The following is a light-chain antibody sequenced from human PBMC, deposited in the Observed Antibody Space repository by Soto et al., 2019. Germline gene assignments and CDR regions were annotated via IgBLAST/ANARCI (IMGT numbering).Light chain of an antibody. CDR1: SSDVGGYNY. CDR2: EVS. CDR3: SSYAGSNNLYV. Sequence: QSVLTQPPSASGSPGQSVTISCTGTSSDVGGYNYVSWYQQHPGKAPKLMIYEVSKRPSGVPDRFSGSKSGITASLTVSGLQAEDEADYYCSSYAGSNNLYVFGTGTKLTVL. J-gene: IGLJ1*01. V-gene: IGLV2-8*01.